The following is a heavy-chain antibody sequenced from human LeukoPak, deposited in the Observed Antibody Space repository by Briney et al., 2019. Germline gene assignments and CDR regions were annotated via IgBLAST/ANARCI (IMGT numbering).Heavy chain of an antibody. CDR3: ARDIGGTVEVATMNY. CDR1: GFTGSSHY. Sequence: PGGSLRLSCVASGFTGSSHYMSWVRQAPGKGLEWVSVNYRGDGTYYADSVKGRFTISRDNSRNTVYLQMNSLRVEDTAVYYCARDIGGTVEVATMNYWGRGTLVTVSS. CDR2: NYRGDGT. D-gene: IGHD5-24*01. V-gene: IGHV3-66*01. J-gene: IGHJ4*02.